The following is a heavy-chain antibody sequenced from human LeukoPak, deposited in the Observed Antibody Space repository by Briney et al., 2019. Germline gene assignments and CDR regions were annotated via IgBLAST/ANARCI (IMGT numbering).Heavy chain of an antibody. V-gene: IGHV3-30*02. CDR3: ARGSRLGVVEREAFDI. Sequence: GGSLRLSCAASGFTFSCYGMNWVSQAPGKGLEWVAFIRNDGNDKFYAQSVKGRFTISRDTSRNTLYLQMNSLSAEDTAVYYCARGSRLGVVEREAFDIWGQGTMVTVSS. J-gene: IGHJ3*02. CDR1: GFTFSCYG. D-gene: IGHD3-3*01. CDR2: IRNDGNDK.